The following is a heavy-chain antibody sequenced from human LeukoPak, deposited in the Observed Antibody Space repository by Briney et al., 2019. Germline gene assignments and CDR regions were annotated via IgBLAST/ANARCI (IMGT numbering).Heavy chain of an antibody. V-gene: IGHV1-69*13. CDR2: IIPIFGTA. D-gene: IGHD1-20*01. CDR3: ARGPYNWNYGYMDV. J-gene: IGHJ6*03. Sequence: ASVKVSCKASGGTFSSYAISWVRQAPGQGLEWMGGIIPIFGTANYAQKFQGRVTITADESTSTAYMELSSLRSEDTAVYYCARGPYNWNYGYMDVWGKGTTVTVSS. CDR1: GGTFSSYA.